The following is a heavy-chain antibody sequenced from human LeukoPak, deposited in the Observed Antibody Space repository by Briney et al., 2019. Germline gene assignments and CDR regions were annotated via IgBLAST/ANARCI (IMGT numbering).Heavy chain of an antibody. CDR3: ARLNYDILTGPDY. CDR1: GGSIIRGGYY. Sequence: SETLSPTCTVSGGSIIRGGYYWSWIRQHPGKGLEWIGYIYYSGSTYYNPSLKSRVTISVDTSKNQFSLKLSSVTAADTAVYYWARLNYDILTGPDYWGQGTLVTVSS. J-gene: IGHJ4*02. D-gene: IGHD3-9*01. CDR2: IYYSGST. V-gene: IGHV4-31*03.